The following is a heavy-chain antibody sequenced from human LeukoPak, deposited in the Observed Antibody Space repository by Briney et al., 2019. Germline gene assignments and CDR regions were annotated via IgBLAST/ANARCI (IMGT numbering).Heavy chain of an antibody. D-gene: IGHD3-9*01. Sequence: GASVKVSCKASGYIFSTYGISWVRQAPGQGLEWLGIINPSGGSTTYAQKFQGRVTMTTDTSTSTVYMELTSLRSDDTAVYYCARSSAYYNEADIWGQGTMVTVSS. J-gene: IGHJ3*02. CDR3: ARSSAYYNEADI. V-gene: IGHV1-46*01. CDR1: GYIFSTYG. CDR2: INPSGGST.